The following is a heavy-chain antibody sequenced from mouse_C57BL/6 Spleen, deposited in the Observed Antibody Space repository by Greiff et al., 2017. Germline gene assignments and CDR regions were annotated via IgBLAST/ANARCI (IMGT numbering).Heavy chain of an antibody. CDR2: IYPGSGST. CDR3: ARDDYDQDFDY. V-gene: IGHV1-55*01. D-gene: IGHD2-4*01. CDR1: GYTFTSSW. Sequence: QVQLLQPGAELVKPGASVKMSCKASGYTFTSSWITWVKQRPGQGLEWIGDIYPGSGSTNYNEKFKSKATLTVDTSASTAYMQLSSLTSEASAVYYCARDDYDQDFDYWGQGTTLTVSS. J-gene: IGHJ2*01.